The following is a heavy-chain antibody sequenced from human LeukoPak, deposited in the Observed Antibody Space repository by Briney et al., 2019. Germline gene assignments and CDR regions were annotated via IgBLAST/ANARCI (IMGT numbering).Heavy chain of an antibody. J-gene: IGHJ4*02. CDR3: AKDESYIAAPPHY. CDR2: IRYDGSNK. Sequence: GGSLRLSCAASGFTFSSYGMHWVRQAPGKGLEWVAFIRYDGSNKYYADPVKGRFTISRDNSKNTLYLQMNSLRAEDTAVYYCAKDESYIAAPPHYWGQGTLVTVSS. V-gene: IGHV3-30*02. D-gene: IGHD6-13*01. CDR1: GFTFSSYG.